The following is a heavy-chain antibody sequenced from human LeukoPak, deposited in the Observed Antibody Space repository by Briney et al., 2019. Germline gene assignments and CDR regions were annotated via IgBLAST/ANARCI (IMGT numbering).Heavy chain of an antibody. CDR3: ARDRWFGEFPFDY. J-gene: IGHJ4*02. CDR1: AYTFITYG. V-gene: IGHV1-18*01. Sequence: ASVKVSCKASAYTFITYGISWVRQAPGQGLEWMGWISAYNGNTNYAQKLQGRVTMTTDTSTSTAYMELRSLRSDDTAVFYCARDRWFGEFPFDYWGQGTLVTVSS. CDR2: ISAYNGNT. D-gene: IGHD3-10*01.